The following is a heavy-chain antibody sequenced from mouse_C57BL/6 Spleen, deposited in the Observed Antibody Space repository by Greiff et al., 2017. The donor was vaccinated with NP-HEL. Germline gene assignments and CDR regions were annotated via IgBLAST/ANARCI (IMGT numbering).Heavy chain of an antibody. CDR3: ASSGLYGSSHYWYFDV. Sequence: QVQLQQPGAELVRPGTSVKLSCKASGYTFTSYWMHWVKQRPGQGLEWIGVIDPSDSYTNYNQKFKGKATLTVDTSSSTAYMQLSSLTSEDSAVYYCASSGLYGSSHYWYFDVWGTGTTVTVSS. CDR2: IDPSDSYT. V-gene: IGHV1-59*01. CDR1: GYTFTSYW. D-gene: IGHD1-1*01. J-gene: IGHJ1*03.